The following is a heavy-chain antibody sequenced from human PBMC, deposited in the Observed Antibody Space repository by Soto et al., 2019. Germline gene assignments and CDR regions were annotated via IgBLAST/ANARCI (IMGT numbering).Heavy chain of an antibody. D-gene: IGHD3-22*01. V-gene: IGHV1-18*01. Sequence: ASVKVSCKASGYTFTSYGISWVRQAPGQGLEWKGWISAYNGNTNYAQKLQGRVTMTTDTSTSTAYMELRSLRSDDTAVYYCARALRDYYDSSGFLPRGWFDSWGQGTLVTVS. CDR3: ARALRDYYDSSGFLPRGWFDS. CDR1: GYTFTSYG. CDR2: ISAYNGNT. J-gene: IGHJ5*01.